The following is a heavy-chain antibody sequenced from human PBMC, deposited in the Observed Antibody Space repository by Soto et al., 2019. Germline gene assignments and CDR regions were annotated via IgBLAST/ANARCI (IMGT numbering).Heavy chain of an antibody. V-gene: IGHV3-11*06. CDR2: ISSSSSYT. Sequence: PWGSLRLSCAASGFTFGDYYLNWIRQAPGKGLEWISYISSSSSYTNYADSVKGRFTISRDNAKNTLYLEMKSLRADDTAVYYCARDRSRVVTAFDSWGRGTLVTVSS. J-gene: IGHJ4*02. CDR1: GFTFGDYY. D-gene: IGHD2-21*02. CDR3: ARDRSRVVTAFDS.